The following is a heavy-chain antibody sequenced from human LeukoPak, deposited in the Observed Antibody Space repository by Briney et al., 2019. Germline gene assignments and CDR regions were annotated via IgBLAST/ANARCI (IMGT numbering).Heavy chain of an antibody. Sequence: GGSLRLSCEASGFTFSSYWMSWVRQAPGKGLEWVANIKTDGSEKYYVDSVKGRFTISRDNAQNSLYLQMNSLRAEDTAVYYCIRSMDVWGQGTTVTVSS. J-gene: IGHJ6*02. CDR2: IKTDGSEK. D-gene: IGHD3-3*02. V-gene: IGHV3-7*01. CDR3: IRSMDV. CDR1: GFTFSSYW.